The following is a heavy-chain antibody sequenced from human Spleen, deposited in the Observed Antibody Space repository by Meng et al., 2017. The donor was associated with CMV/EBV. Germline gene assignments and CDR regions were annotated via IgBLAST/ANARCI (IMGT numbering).Heavy chain of an antibody. J-gene: IGHJ2*01. V-gene: IGHV4-31*02. D-gene: IGHD5-24*01. CDR2: IYYSGST. CDR1: CGSISSGGYY. Sequence: SCGSISSGGYYWSWIRQHPGKGLEWIGYIYYSGSTYYNPSLKSRVTISVDTSKNQFSLKLSSVTAADTAVYYCARDRDGYNSDFDLWGRGTLVTVSS. CDR3: ARDRDGYNSDFDL.